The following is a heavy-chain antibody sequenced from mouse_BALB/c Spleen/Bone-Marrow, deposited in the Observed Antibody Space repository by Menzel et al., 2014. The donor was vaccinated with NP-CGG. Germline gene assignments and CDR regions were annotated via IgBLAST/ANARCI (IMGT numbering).Heavy chain of an antibody. D-gene: IGHD3-1*01. CDR2: ISSGGSYT. J-gene: IGHJ2*01. V-gene: IGHV5-9-4*01. CDR3: AMDSLVYFDY. CDR1: GFSFSYYA. Sequence: VXLVESGGGLVKPGGSLKLSCAASGFSFSYYAMSWVRQSPEKSMEWVAEISSGGSYTYYPDTVTGRFTISRDNAKNTLYLEMSSLRSEDTAMYYCAMDSLVYFDYWRQGTPFTVSS.